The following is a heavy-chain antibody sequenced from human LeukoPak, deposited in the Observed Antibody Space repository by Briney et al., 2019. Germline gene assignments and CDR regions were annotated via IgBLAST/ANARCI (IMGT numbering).Heavy chain of an antibody. J-gene: IGHJ1*01. V-gene: IGHV4-4*07. CDR3: ARRLHDYDFWSGYFL. Sequence: KSSETLSLTCTVSGGSISSYYWSWIRQPAGKGLGWIGRIYTSGSTNYNPSLKSRVTMSVDTSKNQFSLKLSSVTAADTAVYYCARRLHDYDFWSGYFLWGQGTLVTVSS. D-gene: IGHD3-3*01. CDR1: GGSISSYY. CDR2: IYTSGST.